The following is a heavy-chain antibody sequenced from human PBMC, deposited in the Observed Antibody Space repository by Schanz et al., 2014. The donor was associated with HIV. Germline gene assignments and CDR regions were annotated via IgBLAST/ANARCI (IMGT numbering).Heavy chain of an antibody. CDR3: ASQYSNYDSSRRYHWYFDL. CDR1: GGTLSSNA. V-gene: IGHV1-69*01. Sequence: QVQLVQSGAEVKKPGSSVKVSCKASGGTLSSNAVSWVRQAPGQGLEWMGGIIPIFGTTNYAQKFQGRVTITADESTSTTYLELSSLRSEDTAVYYCASQYSNYDSSRRYHWYFDLWGRGTLVTVSS. CDR2: IIPIFGTT. D-gene: IGHD4-4*01. J-gene: IGHJ2*01.